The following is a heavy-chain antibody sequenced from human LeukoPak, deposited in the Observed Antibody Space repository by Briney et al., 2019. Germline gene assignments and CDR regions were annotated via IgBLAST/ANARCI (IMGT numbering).Heavy chain of an antibody. CDR3: ARAYSGYDTNYYYYYGMGV. V-gene: IGHV4-30-4*01. J-gene: IGHJ6*02. CDR2: SYYSGST. CDR1: GGSISSGDYY. Sequence: SETLSLTCTVSGGSISSGDYYWSWIRQPPGKGLEWIGYSYYSGSTYYNPSLKSRVTISVDTSKNQFSLKLSSVTAADTAVYYCARAYSGYDTNYYYYYGMGVWGQGTTVTVSS. D-gene: IGHD5-12*01.